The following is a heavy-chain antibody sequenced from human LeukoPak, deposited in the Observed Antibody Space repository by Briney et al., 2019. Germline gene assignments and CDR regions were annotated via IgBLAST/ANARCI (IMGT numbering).Heavy chain of an antibody. D-gene: IGHD3-10*01. V-gene: IGHV3-23*01. J-gene: IGHJ4*02. CDR1: GFTFNNYA. CDR2: ISSSGGST. CDR3: ANGESHFFDY. Sequence: GSLRLSCAASGFTFNNYAMSWVRQAPGKGLEWVSGISSSGGSTYYADSVKGRFTISRDNSKNTLYLQMNSLRAEDTAVYYCANGESHFFDYWGQGTLVTVSS.